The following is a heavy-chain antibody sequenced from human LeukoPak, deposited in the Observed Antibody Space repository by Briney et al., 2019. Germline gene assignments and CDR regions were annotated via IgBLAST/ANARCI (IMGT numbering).Heavy chain of an antibody. CDR3: TKRLGRPLSTSN. CDR2: IKSKTDGGTT. D-gene: IGHD2-2*01. J-gene: IGHJ4*02. V-gene: IGHV3-15*01. CDR1: GFTFSNAW. Sequence: GGSLRLSCAASGFTFSNAWMSWVRQAPGKGLEWVGRIKSKTDGGTTDYAAPVKGRFTISRDDSKNTLYLQMNSLKTEDTAVYYCTKRLGRPLSTSNWGQGTLVTVSS.